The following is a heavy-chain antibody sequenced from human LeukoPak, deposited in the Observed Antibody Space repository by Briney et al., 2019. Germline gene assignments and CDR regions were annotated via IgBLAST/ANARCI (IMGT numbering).Heavy chain of an antibody. D-gene: IGHD3-22*01. Sequence: SETLSLTCAVYGGPFSGYYWSWIRQPPGKGLEWIGEINHSGSTNYNPSLKGRVTISVDTSKNQFSLKLSSVTAADTAVYYCARGGYHYDSSGYAYWGQGTLVTVSS. CDR1: GGPFSGYY. CDR2: INHSGST. CDR3: ARGGYHYDSSGYAY. V-gene: IGHV4-34*01. J-gene: IGHJ4*02.